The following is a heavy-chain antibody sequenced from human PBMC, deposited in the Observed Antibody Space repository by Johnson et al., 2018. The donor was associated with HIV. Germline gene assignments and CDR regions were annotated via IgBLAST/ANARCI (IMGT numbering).Heavy chain of an antibody. CDR2: IGTAGDT. Sequence: VESGGGLVQPGGSLRLSCAASGFTFSSYDMHWVRQATGKGLEWVSAIGTAGDTYYPGSVKGRFTISRENAKNSLYLQMNSLRAGDTAVYYCAGGKGGVAGWGAFDIWGQGKMVTFSS. V-gene: IGHV3-13*01. J-gene: IGHJ3*02. D-gene: IGHD6-19*01. CDR3: AGGKGGVAGWGAFDI. CDR1: GFTFSSYD.